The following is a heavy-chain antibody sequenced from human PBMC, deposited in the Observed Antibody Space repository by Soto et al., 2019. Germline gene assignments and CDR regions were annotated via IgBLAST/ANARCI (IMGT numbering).Heavy chain of an antibody. J-gene: IGHJ4*02. CDR2: ISKEGTFK. CDR3: VKGSLPGDYERNFDS. Sequence: QVQLVESGGGVVQPGRSLRLSCAASGFSFSDSNMHWVRKAPGKGLQWVARISKEGTFKYYADSVKGRFTISRDNSENILYLQIYSLSAEDTAVYFCVKGSLPGDYERNFDSWSQGILVTVSS. V-gene: IGHV3-30*18. D-gene: IGHD4-17*01. CDR1: GFSFSDSN.